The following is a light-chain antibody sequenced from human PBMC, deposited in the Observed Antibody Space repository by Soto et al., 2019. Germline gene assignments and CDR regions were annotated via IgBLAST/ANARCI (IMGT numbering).Light chain of an antibody. V-gene: IGKV3-20*01. CDR1: QSVRSRY. J-gene: IGKJ2*01. CDR3: QQYCGAPPVT. Sequence: EIVLTQSPATLSLSPGERATLSCRASQSVRSRYLAWYQQKPAHAPRRLIYGASSRATGIPDRFSGSGCGTDFNLPITRREPEDVAVYYCQQYCGAPPVTFGQGTKLEIK. CDR2: GAS.